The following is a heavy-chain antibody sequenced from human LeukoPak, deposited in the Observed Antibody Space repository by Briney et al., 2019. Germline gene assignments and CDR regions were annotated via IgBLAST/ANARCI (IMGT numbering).Heavy chain of an antibody. CDR1: GGSISIYY. V-gene: IGHV4-4*07. J-gene: IGHJ3*02. Sequence: SETLSLTCTVSGGSISIYYWSWIRQPAGKGLEWIGRIYTSGSTNYNSSLKSRVTMSVDTSKNQFSLKLSSVTAADTAVYYCATPGGSGSYSNDAFDIWGQGTMVTVSS. CDR3: ATPGGSGSYSNDAFDI. D-gene: IGHD1-26*01. CDR2: IYTSGST.